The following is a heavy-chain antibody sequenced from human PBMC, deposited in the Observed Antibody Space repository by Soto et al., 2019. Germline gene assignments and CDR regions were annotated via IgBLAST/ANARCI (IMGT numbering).Heavy chain of an antibody. CDR1: GGSISSYY. D-gene: IGHD2-15*01. Sequence: SETLSLTCTVSGGSISSYYWSWIRQPPGKGLEWIGYIYYSGSTNYNPSLKSRVTISVDTSKNQFSLKLSSVTAADTAVYYCARNCKGGSCYNNWFDPWGQGTLVTVPS. CDR3: ARNCKGGSCYNNWFDP. J-gene: IGHJ5*02. V-gene: IGHV4-59*01. CDR2: IYYSGST.